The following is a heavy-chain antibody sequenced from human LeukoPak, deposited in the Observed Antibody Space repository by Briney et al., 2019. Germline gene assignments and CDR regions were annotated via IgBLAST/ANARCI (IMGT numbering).Heavy chain of an antibody. D-gene: IGHD3-16*01. Sequence: PGGSLRLSCAASGFTFSSYGMHWVRQAPGKGLEWVAVIWYDGSDKYYADSVKGRFTISRDNSKNTLYLQMNSLRAEDTAVYYCARDALSRGDRGGLTPHSMDVWGQGTTVTVSS. J-gene: IGHJ6*02. V-gene: IGHV3-33*01. CDR1: GFTFSSYG. CDR2: IWYDGSDK. CDR3: ARDALSRGDRGGLTPHSMDV.